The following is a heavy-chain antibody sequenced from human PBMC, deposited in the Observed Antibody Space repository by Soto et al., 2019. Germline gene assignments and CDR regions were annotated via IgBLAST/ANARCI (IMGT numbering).Heavy chain of an antibody. V-gene: IGHV4-59*08. CDR2: IYYAGST. Sequence: SETLSLTCTVSGGSISSYYWSWIRQPPGRGLEWIGFIYYAGSTKYNPSLNSRVTISLDTSKNQFSLKLSSVTAADTAVYYCARRGSGSYSDYWGQGTLVTVSS. J-gene: IGHJ4*02. CDR1: GGSISSYY. D-gene: IGHD1-26*01. CDR3: ARRGSGSYSDY.